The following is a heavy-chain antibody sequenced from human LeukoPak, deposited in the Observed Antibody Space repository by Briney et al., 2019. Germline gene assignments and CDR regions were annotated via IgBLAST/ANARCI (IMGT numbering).Heavy chain of an antibody. CDR3: ARGEMATTLDY. CDR1: GGSFSGYY. Sequence: SQTLSLTCAVYGGSFSGYYWIWIRQPPGKGLEWIGEINHSGSTNYNPSLKSRVTISVDTSKNQFSLKLTSVTAADTAVYYCARGEMATTLDYWGQGTLVTVSS. CDR2: INHSGST. J-gene: IGHJ4*02. V-gene: IGHV4-34*01. D-gene: IGHD5-24*01.